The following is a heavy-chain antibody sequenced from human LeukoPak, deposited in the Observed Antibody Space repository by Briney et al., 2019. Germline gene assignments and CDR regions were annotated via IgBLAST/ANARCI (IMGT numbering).Heavy chain of an antibody. CDR2: INPSGGST. Sequence: ASVKVSCKASGHTFTSYYMHWVRQAPGQGLEWMGIINPSGGSTGYAQKFQGRVTLTRDTSTSTVYMELSSLRSEDTAVYYCARDIISSGSTVTENFDYWGQGTLVTVSS. CDR1: GHTFTSYY. V-gene: IGHV1-46*01. J-gene: IGHJ4*02. CDR3: ARDIISSGSTVTENFDY. D-gene: IGHD4-17*01.